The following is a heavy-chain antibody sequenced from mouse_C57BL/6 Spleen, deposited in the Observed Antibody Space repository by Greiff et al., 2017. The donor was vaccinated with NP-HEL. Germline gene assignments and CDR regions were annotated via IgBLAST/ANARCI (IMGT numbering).Heavy chain of an antibody. CDR2: IWSDGST. D-gene: IGHD2-3*01. Sequence: QVQLKESGPGLVAPSQSLSITCTVSGFSLTSYGVHWVRQPPGKGLEWLVVIWSDGSTTYHSALKSRLSISMDNSKSQVFLKMNSRQTDDTAMYYCASHRDGYYEGARDFWGQGTSVTVSS. V-gene: IGHV2-6*03. CDR3: ASHRDGYYEGARDF. J-gene: IGHJ4*01. CDR1: GFSLTSYG.